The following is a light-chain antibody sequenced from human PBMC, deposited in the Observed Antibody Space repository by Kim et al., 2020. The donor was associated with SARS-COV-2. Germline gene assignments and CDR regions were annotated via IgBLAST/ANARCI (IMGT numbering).Light chain of an antibody. CDR2: YDS. J-gene: IGLJ3*02. CDR1: NIGSKS. Sequence: VAPGKTARITCGGNNIGSKSGHWYQQKPGQAPVLVIYYDSDRPSGIPERFSGSNSGNTATLTISRVEAGDEADYYCQVWDSSSDRVFGGGTQLTVL. V-gene: IGLV3-21*04. CDR3: QVWDSSSDRV.